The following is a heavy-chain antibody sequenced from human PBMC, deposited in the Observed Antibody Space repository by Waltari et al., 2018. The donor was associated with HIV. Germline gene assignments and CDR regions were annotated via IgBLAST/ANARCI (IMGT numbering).Heavy chain of an antibody. CDR1: DFSPSTDA. CDR2: ISGEGDTT. Sequence: EVHLLASGGGLVKPGGSVRLSWAAADFSPSTDARSWVRQAAGEGLEWVSSISGEGDTTYYADSVKGRFTISRDNSKNTLSLQMNSLIGEDTAVYYCAKGVTYDLLTGFSPLDSWGQGTLVTVSS. J-gene: IGHJ5*01. D-gene: IGHD3-9*01. CDR3: AKGVTYDLLTGFSPLDS. V-gene: IGHV3-23*01.